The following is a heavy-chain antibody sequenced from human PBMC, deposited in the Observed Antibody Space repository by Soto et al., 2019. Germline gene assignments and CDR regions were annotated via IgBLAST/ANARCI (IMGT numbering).Heavy chain of an antibody. CDR2: IYPGDSDT. V-gene: IGHV5-51*01. Sequence: GESLKISCKGSGYSFTSYWIGWVRQMPGRGLEWMGIIYPGDSDTRYSPSFQGQVTISADKSINTAYLQWSSLKASDTAMYYCPTDYSKGNTCYDLDYRDQGTQVTVYS. CDR3: PTDYSKGNTCYDLDY. CDR1: GYSFTSYW. D-gene: IGHD2-2*01. J-gene: IGHJ4*02.